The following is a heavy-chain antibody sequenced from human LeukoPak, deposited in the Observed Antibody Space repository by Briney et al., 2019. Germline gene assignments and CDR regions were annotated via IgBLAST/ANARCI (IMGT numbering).Heavy chain of an antibody. CDR3: ASRNSGYDWLGDAFDI. CDR1: GFTFSSYA. J-gene: IGHJ3*02. Sequence: PGRSLRLSCAASGFTFSSYAMHWVRQAPGKGLEWVAVISYDGSNKYYADSVKGRFTISRDNSKNTLYLQMNSLRAEDMAVYYCASRNSGYDWLGDAFDIWGQGTMVTVSS. D-gene: IGHD5-12*01. CDR2: ISYDGSNK. V-gene: IGHV3-30-3*01.